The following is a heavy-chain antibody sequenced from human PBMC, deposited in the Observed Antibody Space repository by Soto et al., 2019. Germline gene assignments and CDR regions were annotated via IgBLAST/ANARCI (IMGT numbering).Heavy chain of an antibody. J-gene: IGHJ4*02. Sequence: PGGSLRPSCSVSGSTFTTFAMHWVRQTPGKGLEFVGATSSNGGKTYYTDSVKGRSPTPRATPKKPSYLQMSGLRPEDTALTYYVREGYMRSDWYGQFDCLGQGTLVTVSS. D-gene: IGHD6-19*01. CDR2: TSSNGGKT. V-gene: IGHV3-64D*06. CDR3: VREGYMRSDWYGQFDC. CDR1: GSTFTTFA.